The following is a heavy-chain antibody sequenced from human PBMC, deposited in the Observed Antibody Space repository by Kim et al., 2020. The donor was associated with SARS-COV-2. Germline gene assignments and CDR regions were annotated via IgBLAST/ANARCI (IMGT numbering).Heavy chain of an antibody. CDR1: GYSFTSYW. CDR2: IYPGDSDT. D-gene: IGHD5-18*01. V-gene: IGHV5-51*01. J-gene: IGHJ4*02. Sequence: GESLKISCKGSGYSFTSYWIGWVRQMPGKGLEWMGIIYPGDSDTRYSPSFQGQVTISADKSISTAYLQWSSLKASDTAMYYCARRRGYGPTKGRPRAYYFDYWGQGTLVTVSS. CDR3: ARRRGYGPTKGRPRAYYFDY.